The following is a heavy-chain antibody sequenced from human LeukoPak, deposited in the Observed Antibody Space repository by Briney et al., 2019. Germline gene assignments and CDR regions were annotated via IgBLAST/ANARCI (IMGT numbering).Heavy chain of an antibody. J-gene: IGHJ5*02. CDR2: IWYDGSNK. D-gene: IGHD2-8*01. V-gene: IGHV3-33*01. CDR3: ARHAATFTNWFDP. CDR1: GFIFSSYG. Sequence: PGGSLRLSCAASGFIFSSYGMHWVRQAPGKGLEWVAVIWYDGSNKYYADSVKGRFTISRDNSKNTLYLQVNSLRAEDTAVYYCARHAATFTNWFDPWGRGTPVTVSS.